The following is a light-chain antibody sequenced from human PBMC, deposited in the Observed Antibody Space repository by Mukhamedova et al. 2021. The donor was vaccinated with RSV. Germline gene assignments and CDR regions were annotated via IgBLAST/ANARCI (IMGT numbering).Light chain of an antibody. CDR3: LQHNSYPRKT. Sequence: WYQRRVHGKAPKRLIYAASSLQSGVPSRFSGSGSGTEFTLTISSLQPEDFATYYCLQHNSYPRKTFGGGTKVEIK. CDR2: AAS. J-gene: IGKJ4*01. V-gene: IGKV1-17*01.